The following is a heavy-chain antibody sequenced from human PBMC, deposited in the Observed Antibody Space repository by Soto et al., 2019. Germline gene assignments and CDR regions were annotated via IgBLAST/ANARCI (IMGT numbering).Heavy chain of an antibody. CDR1: GFTFSSYA. Sequence: SGGSLTLSCAASGFTFSSYAMSWVRQAPGKXLXXVSAIXGRWGCPHHADSLKGRFTLPRHNSKNTLYLQLNSLRAEDTAVYYCAASRTLYCTNGVCYATKQWLGPFDYWGQGTLVTVSS. CDR3: AASRTLYCTNGVCYATKQWLGPFDY. V-gene: IGHV3-23*01. J-gene: IGHJ4*02. CDR2: IXGRWGCP. D-gene: IGHD2-8*01.